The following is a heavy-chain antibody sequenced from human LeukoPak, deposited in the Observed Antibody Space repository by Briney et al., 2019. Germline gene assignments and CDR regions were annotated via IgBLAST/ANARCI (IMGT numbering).Heavy chain of an antibody. Sequence: HPGGSLRLSCAASGFTFSNYGMHWVRQAPGKGLEWVAVISYDGTNKYYADSMKGRFTISRDDSKNTLFLQVNSLRAEDTAVYYCAKELRGYSNFDFWGQGTLVTVSS. J-gene: IGHJ4*02. V-gene: IGHV3-30*18. CDR3: AKELRGYSNFDF. CDR1: GFTFSNYG. CDR2: ISYDGTNK. D-gene: IGHD2-15*01.